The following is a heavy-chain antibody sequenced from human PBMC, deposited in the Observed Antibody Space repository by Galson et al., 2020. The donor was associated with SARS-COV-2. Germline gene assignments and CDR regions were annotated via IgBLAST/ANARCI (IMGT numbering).Heavy chain of an antibody. Sequence: ETSETLSLTCTVSGGSISSGDYYWSWIRQPPGKGLEWIGYIYYSGSTYYNPSLKSRVTISVDTSKNQFSLKLSSVTAADTAVYYCARDRAPRYYDFWSGYDPAFDIWGQGTIVTGSS. CDR2: IYYSGST. V-gene: IGHV4-30-4*01. CDR3: ARDRAPRYYDFWSGYDPAFDI. J-gene: IGHJ3*02. D-gene: IGHD3-3*01. CDR1: GGSISSGDYY.